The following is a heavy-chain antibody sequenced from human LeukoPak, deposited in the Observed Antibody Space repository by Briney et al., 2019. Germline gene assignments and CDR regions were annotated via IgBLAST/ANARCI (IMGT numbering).Heavy chain of an antibody. Sequence: GESLKISCKGSGYSFTSYWIGWVRQMPGKGLEWMGIIYPGDSDTRYSPSFQGQVTISADKSISTAYLQWSSLKASDTAMYYCARRSREMATTMAHFDYWGQGTLVTVSS. CDR3: ARRSREMATTMAHFDY. D-gene: IGHD5-24*01. CDR2: IYPGDSDT. V-gene: IGHV5-51*01. CDR1: GYSFTSYW. J-gene: IGHJ4*02.